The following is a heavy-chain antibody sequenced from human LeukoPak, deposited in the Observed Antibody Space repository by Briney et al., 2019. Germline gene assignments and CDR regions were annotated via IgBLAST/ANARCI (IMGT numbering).Heavy chain of an antibody. V-gene: IGHV3-74*01. CDR2: IKNDGTTT. CDR1: GFTSSRNW. J-gene: IGHJ5*02. D-gene: IGHD2-15*01. Sequence: GGSLRLSCVVSGFTSSRNWMHWVRQVPGKGLVWVSRIKNDGTTTDYADSVKGRFTISRDNAKNTLYLQMNTLRAEDTAVYSCARGADGVSSNSRGWFDPWGQGTLVTVSS. CDR3: ARGADGVSSNSRGWFDP.